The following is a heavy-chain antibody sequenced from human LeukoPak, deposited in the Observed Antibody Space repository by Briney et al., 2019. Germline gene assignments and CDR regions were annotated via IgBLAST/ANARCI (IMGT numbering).Heavy chain of an antibody. CDR3: ARGTINAYYYSYGMDV. V-gene: IGHV4-4*07. J-gene: IGHJ6*02. D-gene: IGHD2-21*01. Sequence: PSETLSLTCTVSGGSISSYYWSWMRQPAGKGLEWIGRIYTSGSTNYNPSLKSRVTMSVDTSKNQFSLKLSSVTAADTAVYYCARGTINAYYYSYGMDVWGQGTTVTVSS. CDR1: GGSISSYY. CDR2: IYTSGST.